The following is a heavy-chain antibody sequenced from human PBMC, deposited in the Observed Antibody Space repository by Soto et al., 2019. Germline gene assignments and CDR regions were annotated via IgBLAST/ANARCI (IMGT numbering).Heavy chain of an antibody. CDR3: ARGSYDYGDYVGCRPELDY. CDR2: ISYDGSNK. CDR1: GFTFSSYA. V-gene: IGHV3-30-3*01. Sequence: QVQLVESGGGVVQPGRSLRLSCAASGFTFSSYAMHWVRQAPGKGLEWVAVISYDGSNKYYADSVKGRFTISRDNSKNKLYLQMNSLRAEDTAVYYCARGSYDYGDYVGCRPELDYWGQGTLVTVSS. J-gene: IGHJ4*02. D-gene: IGHD4-17*01.